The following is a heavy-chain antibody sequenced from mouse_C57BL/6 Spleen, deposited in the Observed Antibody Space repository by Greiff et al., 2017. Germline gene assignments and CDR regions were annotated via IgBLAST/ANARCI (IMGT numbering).Heavy chain of an antibody. CDR3: ARSGSRRGYFDY. Sequence: EVQLVESGPGMVKPSQSLSLTCTVTGYSITSGYDWHWIRHFPGNKLEWMGYISYSGSTNYNPSLKSRISITHDTSKNHFFLKLNSVTTEDTATYYCARSGSRRGYFDYWGQGTTLTVSS. V-gene: IGHV3-1*01. J-gene: IGHJ2*01. CDR1: GYSITSGYD. CDR2: ISYSGST. D-gene: IGHD1-1*01.